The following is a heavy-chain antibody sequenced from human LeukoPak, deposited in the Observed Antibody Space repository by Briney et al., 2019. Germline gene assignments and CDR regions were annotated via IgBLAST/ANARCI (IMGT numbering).Heavy chain of an antibody. CDR3: ASSGSYDY. Sequence: AGSLRLSCAASRFTFSSYGMHWVRQAPGQGLQWVSAISGSGGSTYYADSVKGRFTISRDNSKNTLYLQMNSLRAEDTAVYYCASSGSYDYWGQGTLVTVSS. J-gene: IGHJ4*02. D-gene: IGHD1-26*01. V-gene: IGHV3-23*01. CDR1: RFTFSSYG. CDR2: ISGSGGST.